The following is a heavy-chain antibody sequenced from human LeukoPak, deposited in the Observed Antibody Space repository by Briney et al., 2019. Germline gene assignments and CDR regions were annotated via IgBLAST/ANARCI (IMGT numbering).Heavy chain of an antibody. CDR1: GGSISTTSYF. CDR3: ARGVRITVTQGGAFDI. J-gene: IGHJ3*02. D-gene: IGHD3-22*01. V-gene: IGHV4-39*07. Sequence: SETLSLTCTVSGGSISTTSYFWAWIRQPPGKGLEWIGEINHSGSTNYNPSLKSRVTISVDTPKNQFSLKLSSVTAADTAVYYCARGVRITVTQGGAFDIWGQGTMVTVSS. CDR2: INHSGST.